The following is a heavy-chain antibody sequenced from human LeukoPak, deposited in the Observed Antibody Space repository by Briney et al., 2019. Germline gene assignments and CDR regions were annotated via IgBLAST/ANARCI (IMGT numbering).Heavy chain of an antibody. Sequence: KPSETLSLTCTVSGGSISSGGYYWGWIRQPPGKGLEWIGYIYHSGSTYYNPSLKSRVTISVDRSKNQFSLKLSSVTAADTAVYYCARDPYSYGFDAFDIWGQGTMVTVSS. CDR1: GGSISSGGYY. CDR3: ARDPYSYGFDAFDI. CDR2: IYHSGST. J-gene: IGHJ3*02. D-gene: IGHD5-18*01. V-gene: IGHV4-30-2*01.